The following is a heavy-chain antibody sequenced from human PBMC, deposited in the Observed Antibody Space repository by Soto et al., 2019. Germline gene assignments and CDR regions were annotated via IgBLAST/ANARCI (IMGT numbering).Heavy chain of an antibody. CDR3: ARETDTSMVDY. CDR1: GYNFSAYY. CDR2: LNPRNGQA. V-gene: IGHV1-8*01. J-gene: IGHJ4*02. D-gene: IGHD5-18*01. Sequence: QVQLVQSGAEVKKPGASVKVSCQTSGYNFSAYYFNWVRQAAGQGPEWMGWLNPRNGQAGYVQKFRGRVTMTRDTSIATVYLELSRLTSEDTAIYFCARETDTSMVDYWGQGTLVTVSS.